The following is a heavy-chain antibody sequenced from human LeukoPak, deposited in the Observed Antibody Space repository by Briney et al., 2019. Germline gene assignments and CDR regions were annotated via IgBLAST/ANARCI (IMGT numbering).Heavy chain of an antibody. J-gene: IGHJ1*01. CDR3: ARQVGATLRYFHL. CDR1: NYSISDGYY. D-gene: IGHD1-26*01. CDR2: VFRSGNT. V-gene: IGHV4-38-2*02. Sequence: PSETLSLTCTVSNYSISDGYYWAWVRQTPGKGLEWIGSVFRSGNTYYNPSLRGRISISVDTSRNQFSRKLNSVTVADTAIFYCARQVGATLRYFHLWGRGTLVTVSS.